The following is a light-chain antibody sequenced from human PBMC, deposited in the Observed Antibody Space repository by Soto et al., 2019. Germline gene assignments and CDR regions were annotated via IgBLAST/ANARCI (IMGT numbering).Light chain of an antibody. CDR1: QSVSGC. V-gene: IGKV1-5*01. CDR2: DXS. CDR3: QHYDTLSGT. J-gene: IGKJ3*01. Sequence: DIQMNRSPFTLSASAGATVTLTWRSSQSVSGCLAWXQQKQGXPPKXXXSDXSALPRGVPSRFSGSGSGTKFTLTIASLQPDDVANYYCQHYDTLSGTFGPGTKVDIK.